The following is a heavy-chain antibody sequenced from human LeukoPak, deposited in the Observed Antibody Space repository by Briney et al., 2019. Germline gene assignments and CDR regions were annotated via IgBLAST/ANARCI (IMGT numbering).Heavy chain of an antibody. J-gene: IGHJ4*02. Sequence: PSQTLSLTCTVSGGSISSGDYYWSWIRQPPGKGLEWIGYIYYSGSTYYNPSLKSRVTISVDTSKNQFSLKLSSVTAADTAVYYCARGPQLLRFLEWLSNQTGLDYWGQGTLVTVSS. CDR3: ARGPQLLRFLEWLSNQTGLDY. V-gene: IGHV4-30-4*01. CDR1: GGSISSGDYY. CDR2: IYYSGST. D-gene: IGHD3-3*01.